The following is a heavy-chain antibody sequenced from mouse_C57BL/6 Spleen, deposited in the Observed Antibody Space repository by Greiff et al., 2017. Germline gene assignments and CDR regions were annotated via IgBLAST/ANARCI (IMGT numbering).Heavy chain of an antibody. Sequence: QVQLQQPGAELVRPGSSVKLSCKASGYTFTSYWMHWVKQTPIHGLEWIGNIDPSDSETHYNQKFKDQATLTVDKSSSTASMQLRSLTSEDSAVYYCARAAQSPFAYWGQGSLVTVSA. CDR3: ARAAQSPFAY. J-gene: IGHJ3*01. CDR2: IDPSDSET. D-gene: IGHD3-2*02. V-gene: IGHV1-52*01. CDR1: GYTFTSYW.